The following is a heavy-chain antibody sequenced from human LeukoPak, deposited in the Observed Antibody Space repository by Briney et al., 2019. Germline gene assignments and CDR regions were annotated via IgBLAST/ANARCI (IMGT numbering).Heavy chain of an antibody. D-gene: IGHD2-2*01. J-gene: IGHJ4*02. CDR2: IKQDGSEK. V-gene: IGHV3-7*04. CDR1: GFTFNLYW. Sequence: PGGSLRLSLSAFGFTFNLYWNRLVRQAPGKGLEWVANIKQDGSEKYYVDSVKGRFTISRDKAKNSLYLQMNSLRAEDTAVYYCASDSSSSSCCSGGNYWGQGTLVTVSS. CDR3: ASDSSSSSCCSGGNY.